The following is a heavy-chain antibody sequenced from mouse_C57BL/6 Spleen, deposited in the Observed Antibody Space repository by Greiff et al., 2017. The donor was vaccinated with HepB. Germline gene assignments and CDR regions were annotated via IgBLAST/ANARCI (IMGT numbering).Heavy chain of an antibody. D-gene: IGHD1-1*01. V-gene: IGHV5-16*01. J-gene: IGHJ1*03. Sequence: EVQVVESEGGLVQPGSSMKLSCTASGFTFSDYYMAWVRQVPEKGLEWVANINYDGSSTYYLDSLKSRFIISRDNAKNILYLQMSSLKSEDTATYYCARDPPHYYGSSYWYFDVWGTGTTVTVSS. CDR1: GFTFSDYY. CDR3: ARDPPHYYGSSYWYFDV. CDR2: INYDGSST.